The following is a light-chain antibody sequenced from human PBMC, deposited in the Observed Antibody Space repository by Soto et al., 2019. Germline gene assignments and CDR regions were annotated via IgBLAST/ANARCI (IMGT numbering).Light chain of an antibody. CDR2: GNS. CDR3: QSYDSSLSAWV. Sequence: QSVLTQPPSVSGAPGQRVTISCTESSSNIGAGYDVHWYQQLPGTAPKLLIYGNSNRPSGVPDRFSGSKSGTSASLAITGLHAEDEADYYCQSYDSSLSAWVFGGGTKVTVL. J-gene: IGLJ3*02. CDR1: SSNIGAGYD. V-gene: IGLV1-40*01.